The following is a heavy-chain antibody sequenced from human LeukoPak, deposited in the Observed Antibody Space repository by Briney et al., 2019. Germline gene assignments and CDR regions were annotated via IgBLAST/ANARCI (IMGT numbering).Heavy chain of an antibody. Sequence: GESLRLSCTASGFTFSNFWMGWVRQAPGKGLEWVANIKQDETEKFYLGSVKGRFTISRDNAKNSLYLQMNSLRAEDTAVYYCARDPGGYYDFWSGYYKNYYYYGMDVWGQGTTVTVSS. CDR2: IKQDETEK. CDR3: ARDPGGYYDFWSGYYKNYYYYGMDV. V-gene: IGHV3-7*01. D-gene: IGHD3-3*01. CDR1: GFTFSNFW. J-gene: IGHJ6*02.